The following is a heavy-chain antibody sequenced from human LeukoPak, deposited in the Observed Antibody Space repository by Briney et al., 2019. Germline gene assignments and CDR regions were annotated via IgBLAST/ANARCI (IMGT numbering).Heavy chain of an antibody. J-gene: IGHJ4*02. CDR2: ISGSVGST. CDR3: AYADYDC. V-gene: IGHV3-23*01. Sequence: GGSLRLSCAAPGFTFSTYARNWVRQAPGKGLEWVSTISGSVGSTYYADSVKGRFTISRDNSNNTLYLQMNSLSAEDTAVYYCAYADYDCWGQGTLVTVSS. CDR1: GFTFSTYA. D-gene: IGHD4-17*01.